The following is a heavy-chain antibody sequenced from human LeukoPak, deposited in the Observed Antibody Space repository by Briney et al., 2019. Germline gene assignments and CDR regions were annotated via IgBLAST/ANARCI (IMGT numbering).Heavy chain of an antibody. CDR1: GFTFSSYA. J-gene: IGHJ4*02. CDR3: VKVLYSGYDFAPTAFDY. CDR2: ISSNGGST. D-gene: IGHD5-12*01. Sequence: PGGSLRLSCSASGFTFSSYAMHWVRQAAGKGLEYVSVISSNGGSTYYADSVKGRFTISRDNSKNTLYLQMSCLRAEDAAVYYCVKVLYSGYDFAPTAFDYWGQGTMVTVSS. V-gene: IGHV3-64D*06.